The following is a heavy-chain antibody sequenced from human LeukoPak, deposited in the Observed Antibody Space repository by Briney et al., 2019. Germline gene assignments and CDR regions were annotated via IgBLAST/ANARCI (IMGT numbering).Heavy chain of an antibody. V-gene: IGHV2-70*11. CDR1: GFSLSTSGMC. Sequence: SGPALVKPTQTLTLTCTFSGFSLSTSGMCVSWIRQPPGKALEWLARIDWDDDKYYSTSLKTRLTISKDTSKNQVVLTMTNMDPVDTATYYCARIQRYSSGWYPTVDYWGQGTLVTVSS. J-gene: IGHJ4*02. CDR2: IDWDDDK. D-gene: IGHD6-19*01. CDR3: ARIQRYSSGWYPTVDY.